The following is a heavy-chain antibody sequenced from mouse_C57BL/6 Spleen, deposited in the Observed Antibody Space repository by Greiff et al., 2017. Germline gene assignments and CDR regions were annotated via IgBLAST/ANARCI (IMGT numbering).Heavy chain of an antibody. CDR2: INPNYGTT. CDR3: AREREGYYYGRSSFAY. Sequence: EVKLMESGPELVKPGASVKISCKASGYSFTDYNMNWVKQSNGKSLEWIGVINPNYGTTSYNQKFKGKATLTVDQSSSTAYMQLNSLTSEDSAVYYCAREREGYYYGRSSFAYWGQGTLVTVSA. J-gene: IGHJ3*01. CDR1: GYSFTDYN. V-gene: IGHV1-39*01. D-gene: IGHD1-1*01.